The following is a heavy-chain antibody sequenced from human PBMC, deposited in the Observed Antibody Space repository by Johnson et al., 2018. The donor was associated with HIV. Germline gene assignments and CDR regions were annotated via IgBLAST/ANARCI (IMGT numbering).Heavy chain of an antibody. CDR2: IKQDGSEK. Sequence: VQLVESGGGVVRPGGSLRLSCAASGFTFSSYWMSWVRQAPGKGLEWVANIKQDGSEKYYVGSVKGRFTISRENAKNSVYLQMNSLRAEDTAVYYCARLRGSSAKGFDIWGQGTMVIVSS. V-gene: IGHV3-7*01. D-gene: IGHD6-6*01. CDR1: GFTFSSYW. CDR3: ARLRGSSAKGFDI. J-gene: IGHJ3*02.